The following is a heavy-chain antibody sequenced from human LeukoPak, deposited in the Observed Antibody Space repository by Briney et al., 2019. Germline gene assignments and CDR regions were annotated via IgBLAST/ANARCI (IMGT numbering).Heavy chain of an antibody. CDR2: INHSGST. CDR1: GGSFSGYY. CDR3: ARHSTFFGVVIIKGRVRGPFDY. J-gene: IGHJ4*02. Sequence: PSETLSLTCAVYGGSFSGYYWSWIRQPPGKGLEWIGEINHSGSTNYNPSLKSRVTISVDTSKNQFSLKLSSVTAADTVVYYCARHSTFFGVVIIKGRVRGPFDYWGQGTLVTVSS. V-gene: IGHV4-34*01. D-gene: IGHD3-3*01.